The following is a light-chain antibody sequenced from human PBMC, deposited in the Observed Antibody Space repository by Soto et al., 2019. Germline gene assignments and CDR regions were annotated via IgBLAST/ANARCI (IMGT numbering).Light chain of an antibody. CDR3: QQYGSSGT. J-gene: IGKJ1*01. Sequence: EIVLTQSPGTLSLPPGERAPLSCRASQSVSNNYLAWYQQKPGQAPRLLIYGASNRATGIPDRFSGSGSGTDFTLTISRLEPEDFAVYYCQQYGSSGTFGQGAKV. V-gene: IGKV3-20*01. CDR2: GAS. CDR1: QSVSNNY.